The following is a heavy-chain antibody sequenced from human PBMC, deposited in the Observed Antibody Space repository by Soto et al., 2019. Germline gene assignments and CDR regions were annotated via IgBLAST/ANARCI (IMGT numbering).Heavy chain of an antibody. D-gene: IGHD2-15*01. CDR2: INHSGST. V-gene: IGHV4-34*01. CDR3: ANSRRYCSSARCKTIDY. J-gene: IGHJ4*02. CDR1: GGSFSDYY. Sequence: SETLSLTCAVYGGSFSDYYWSWIRQSPGKALEWIGEINHSGSTNYNPSLKSRVTISVDSSKNQFSLKLSSVTAADTAVYYCANSRRYCSSARCKTIDYWGQGTLVTVSS.